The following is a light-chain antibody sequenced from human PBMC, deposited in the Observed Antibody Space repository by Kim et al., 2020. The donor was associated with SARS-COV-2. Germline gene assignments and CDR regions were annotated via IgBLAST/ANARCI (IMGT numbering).Light chain of an antibody. CDR1: KSNIGSNT. CDR3: AAWDDSLIGVV. J-gene: IGLJ2*01. CDR2: SND. Sequence: GQRVTISCSGSKSNIGSNTVNWYRQLPGMAPKLLIYSNDQRPSGVPDRFSASKSGTSASLAISGLQSEDETDYYCAAWDDSLIGVVFGGGTQLTVL. V-gene: IGLV1-44*01.